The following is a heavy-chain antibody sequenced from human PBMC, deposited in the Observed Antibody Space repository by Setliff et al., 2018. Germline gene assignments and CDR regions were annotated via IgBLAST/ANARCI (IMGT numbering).Heavy chain of an antibody. CDR3: ARGVRTGHLDS. D-gene: IGHD1-1*01. V-gene: IGHV4-59*11. J-gene: IGHJ4*02. Sequence: SETLSLTCTVSGGSISSHYWSWIRQPPGKGLEWIGYIYYSGSTNYNPSLKSRVTISVDTSKNQFSLKLSSVTAADTAVYYCARGVRTGHLDSWGQGTLVTVSS. CDR1: GGSISSHY. CDR2: IYYSGST.